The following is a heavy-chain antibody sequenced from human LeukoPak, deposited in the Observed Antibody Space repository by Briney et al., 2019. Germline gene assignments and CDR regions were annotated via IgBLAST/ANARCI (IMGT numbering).Heavy chain of an antibody. Sequence: ASVKVSCKASGYTFTGYYMHWVRQAPGQGLEWMGRINPNSGGTNYAQKFQSRVTMTRDTSISTAYMELSRLRSDDTAVYYCARELLTYYYDSSGFDPWGQGTLVTVSS. V-gene: IGHV1-2*06. D-gene: IGHD3-22*01. CDR3: ARELLTYYYDSSGFDP. CDR1: GYTFTGYY. J-gene: IGHJ5*02. CDR2: INPNSGGT.